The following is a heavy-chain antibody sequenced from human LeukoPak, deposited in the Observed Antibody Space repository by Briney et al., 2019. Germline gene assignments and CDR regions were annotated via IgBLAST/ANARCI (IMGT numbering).Heavy chain of an antibody. CDR1: GFTFSNYV. V-gene: IGHV3-23*01. CDR3: AKGLRYNWNSFDY. D-gene: IGHD1-20*01. Sequence: PGGSLRLSCAASGFTFSNYVMSWVRQAPGKGLEWVSAISGSGGSTPYADSVKGRFTISRDNSKSTLYLQMNSLRAEDTAVYYCAKGLRYNWNSFDYWGQGTLVTVSS. CDR2: ISGSGGST. J-gene: IGHJ4*02.